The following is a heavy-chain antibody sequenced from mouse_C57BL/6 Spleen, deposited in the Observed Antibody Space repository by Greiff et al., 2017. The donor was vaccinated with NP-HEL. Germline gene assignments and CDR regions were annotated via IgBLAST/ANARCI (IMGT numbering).Heavy chain of an antibody. CDR1: GFSFNTYA. CDR2: IRSKSNNYAT. V-gene: IGHV10-1*01. J-gene: IGHJ2*01. CDR3: VRGDGYYVFDY. Sequence: EVQLVESGGGLVQPKGSLKLSCAASGFSFNTYAMNWVRQAPGKGLEWVARIRSKSNNYATYYADSVKDRFTISRDDSESMLYLQMNNLKTEDTAMYYCVRGDGYYVFDYWGQGTTLTVSS. D-gene: IGHD2-3*01.